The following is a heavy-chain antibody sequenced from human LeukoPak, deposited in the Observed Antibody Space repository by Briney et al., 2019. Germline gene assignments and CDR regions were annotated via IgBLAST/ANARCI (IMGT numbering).Heavy chain of an antibody. CDR2: INHSGST. D-gene: IGHD2-8*01. Sequence: SETLSLTCAVYGGSFSGYYWSWIRQPPGKGLEWIGEINHSGSTNYKPSLKSRVTISVDTSKNQFSLKLSSVTAADTAVYYCARDGPRDIVLMVYAIGDNWFDPWGQGTLVTVSS. CDR1: GGSFSGYY. V-gene: IGHV4-34*01. CDR3: ARDGPRDIVLMVYAIGDNWFDP. J-gene: IGHJ5*02.